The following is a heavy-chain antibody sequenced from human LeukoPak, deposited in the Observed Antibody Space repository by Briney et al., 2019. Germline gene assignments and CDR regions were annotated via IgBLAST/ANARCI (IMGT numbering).Heavy chain of an antibody. J-gene: IGHJ3*02. CDR3: ARAGEYYYDNSGYYPNDAFDI. CDR1: GGSISSGGYS. CDR2: IYHSRST. Sequence: SETLSRTCAVSGGSISSGGYSWSWIRQPPRKGLEWIGYIYHSRSTYYNPSLKSRVTISVDRSKNQFSLKLSSVTAADTAVYYCARAGEYYYDNSGYYPNDAFDIWGQGTMVTVSS. D-gene: IGHD3-22*01. V-gene: IGHV4-30-2*01.